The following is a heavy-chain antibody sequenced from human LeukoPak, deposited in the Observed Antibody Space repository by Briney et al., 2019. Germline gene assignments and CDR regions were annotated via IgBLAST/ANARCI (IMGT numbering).Heavy chain of an antibody. CDR3: AKAARARRQQLGLDYHYYGMDV. CDR1: GFTFSSYA. J-gene: IGHJ6*02. CDR2: ISGSGGST. Sequence: PGGSLRLSCAASGFTFSSYAMSWVRQAPGKGLEWVSAISGSGGSTYYADSVKGRFTISRDNSKNTLYPQMNSLRAEDTAVYYCAKAARARRQQLGLDYHYYGMDVWGQGTTVTVSS. D-gene: IGHD6-13*01. V-gene: IGHV3-23*01.